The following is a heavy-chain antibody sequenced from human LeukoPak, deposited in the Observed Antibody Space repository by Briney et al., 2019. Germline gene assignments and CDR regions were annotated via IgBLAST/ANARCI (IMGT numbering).Heavy chain of an antibody. J-gene: IGHJ4*02. V-gene: IGHV3-7*01. CDR1: GFTFSSPW. CDR2: IKQDGSEK. CDR3: ARDRTLAN. Sequence: GGSLRLSSAASGFTFSSPWMSWVRQAPGEGLEWVAKIKQDGSEKYYVDSVKGRFTISRDNAENSLYLQMTSLRAEDTAVYYCARDRTLANWGQGILVTVSS.